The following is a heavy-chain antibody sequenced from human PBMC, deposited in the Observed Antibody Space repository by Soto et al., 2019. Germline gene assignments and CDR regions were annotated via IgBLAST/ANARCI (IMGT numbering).Heavy chain of an antibody. V-gene: IGHV3-30*03. CDR3: ATRGPGGKPGIAAAECGAFDT. J-gene: IGHJ3*02. CDR1: GFTFSRYG. Sequence: GGSLRLSCAASGFTFSRYGMHWVRQAPGKGLEWVAVISYDGSNKYYADSVKGRFTISRDNSKNTLYLQMNSLRTEDTAVYYCATRGPGGKPGIAAAECGAFDTWGQGTMVTVSS. D-gene: IGHD6-13*01. CDR2: ISYDGSNK.